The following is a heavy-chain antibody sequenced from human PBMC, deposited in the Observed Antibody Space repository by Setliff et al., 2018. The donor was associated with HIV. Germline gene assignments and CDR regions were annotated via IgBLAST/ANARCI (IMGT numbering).Heavy chain of an antibody. Sequence: GGSLRLSCAASGFTFSDYWMSWVRQAPGKGLEWVASIKEGGSEKYYVASVKGRFTMSRDNAKNSLFLQMHSLRAEDTAVYYCARVADGYNSYFDYWGQGTVVTVSS. J-gene: IGHJ4*02. CDR1: GFTFSDYW. V-gene: IGHV3-7*01. CDR3: ARVADGYNSYFDY. D-gene: IGHD5-18*01. CDR2: IKEGGSEK.